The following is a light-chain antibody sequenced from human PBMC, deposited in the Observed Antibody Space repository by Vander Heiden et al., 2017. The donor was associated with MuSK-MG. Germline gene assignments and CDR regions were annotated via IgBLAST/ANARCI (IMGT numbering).Light chain of an antibody. V-gene: IGKV1-39*01. J-gene: IGKJ4*01. CDR2: AAS. Sequence: DIQMTQSPSSLSASVGDRVTITCRASQSISSYLNWYQQKPGKAPKLLIYAASSLQSGVPSRFSGSGSGTDFTLTISSLQPEDFATYYCQQSYSTPCFGGGTKVEIK. CDR1: QSISSY. CDR3: QQSYSTPC.